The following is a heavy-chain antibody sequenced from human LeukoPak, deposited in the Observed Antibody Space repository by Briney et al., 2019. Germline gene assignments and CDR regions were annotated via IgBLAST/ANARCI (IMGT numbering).Heavy chain of an antibody. CDR2: ISPRGRTV. D-gene: IGHD3-16*02. CDR1: GFTFRDYH. V-gene: IGHV3-11*04. Sequence: GGSLRPSCAASGFTFRDYHMTWVRQAPGKGLEWLSNISPRGRTVFYSHSVEGRSTISRDNANNSLYLQLNSVRADDTAVYYCASGGYIGYMDVWGEGTTVIVSS. J-gene: IGHJ6*03. CDR3: ASGGYIGYMDV.